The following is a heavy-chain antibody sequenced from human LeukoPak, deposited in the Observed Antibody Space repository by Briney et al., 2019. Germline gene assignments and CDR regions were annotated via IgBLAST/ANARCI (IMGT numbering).Heavy chain of an antibody. J-gene: IGHJ4*02. CDR3: ASAYSGYPFDY. CDR1: GYTFTSYG. V-gene: IGHV1-18*01. D-gene: IGHD5-12*01. Sequence: ASVKVSCKASGYTFTSYGISWVRQAPGQGLEWMGWISAYYGNTNYAQKLQGRVTMTTDTSTSTAYMELRSLRSDDTAVYYCASAYSGYPFDYWGQGTLVTVSS. CDR2: ISAYYGNT.